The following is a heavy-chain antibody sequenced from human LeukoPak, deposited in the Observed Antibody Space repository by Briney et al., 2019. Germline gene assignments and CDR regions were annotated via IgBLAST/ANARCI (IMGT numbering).Heavy chain of an antibody. J-gene: IGHJ5*02. Sequence: GGSLRPSCAASGFSVWSNYMSWVRQAPGKGLEWVSVIWSGGGTYYADSVKGRFTISRDNSKNTVYLQMNSLRAEDTAVYYCAGDPDPWGQGTLVTVSS. CDR1: GFSVWSNY. CDR2: IWSGGGT. V-gene: IGHV3-66*01. CDR3: AGDPDP.